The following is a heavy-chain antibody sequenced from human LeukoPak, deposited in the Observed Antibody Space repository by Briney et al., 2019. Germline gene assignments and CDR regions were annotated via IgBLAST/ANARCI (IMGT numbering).Heavy chain of an antibody. CDR1: GLTFENVW. D-gene: IGHD3-10*01. J-gene: IGHJ4*02. CDR3: TTGIDDGGGY. CDR2: IKNKNEGGAS. Sequence: GGSLRLSCVVSGLTFENVWMNWVRQAPGKGLEWVGRIKNKNEGGASHYVASVKDRFSISRDDSRTTLFPQMNSLKIEDTGVYYCTTGIDDGGGYWGQGTQVTVSS. V-gene: IGHV3-15*07.